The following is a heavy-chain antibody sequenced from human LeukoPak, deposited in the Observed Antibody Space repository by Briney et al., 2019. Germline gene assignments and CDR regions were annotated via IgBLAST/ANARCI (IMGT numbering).Heavy chain of an antibody. D-gene: IGHD3-22*01. V-gene: IGHV1-46*01. CDR3: ARVHYYDSSGYPVKDPKKDRQIDY. CDR1: GYTFTSYY. J-gene: IGHJ4*02. CDR2: INPSGGST. Sequence: ASVKVSCKASGYTFTSYYMHWVRQAPGQGLEWMGIINPSGGSTSYAQKFQGRVTMTRDTSTSTVYMELSSLRSEDTAVYYCARVHYYDSSGYPVKDPKKDRQIDYWGQGTLVTVSS.